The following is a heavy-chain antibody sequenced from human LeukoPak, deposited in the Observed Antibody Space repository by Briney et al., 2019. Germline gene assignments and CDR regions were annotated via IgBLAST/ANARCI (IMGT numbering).Heavy chain of an antibody. CDR2: ISINGGST. V-gene: IGHV3-64D*06. Sequence: GGSLRLSCSASGFTFSSYAMHWVRQTPGKGLEYVSGISINGGSTDYADSVKGRFTISRDNSKNTVYLQMSSLRAEDTAVYYCVKESRVVRGVIMDAFDMWGQGTMVTVSS. D-gene: IGHD3-10*01. J-gene: IGHJ3*02. CDR1: GFTFSSYA. CDR3: VKESRVVRGVIMDAFDM.